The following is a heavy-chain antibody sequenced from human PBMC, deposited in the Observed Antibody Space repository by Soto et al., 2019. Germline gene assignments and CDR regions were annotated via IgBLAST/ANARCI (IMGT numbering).Heavy chain of an antibody. CDR1: GFTFSGYG. J-gene: IGHJ4*02. CDR3: AKTTTVTAFDY. D-gene: IGHD4-17*01. V-gene: IGHV3-30*18. Sequence: GGSLRLSCAASGFTFSGYGMHWVRQAPGKGLEWVAVISHDGNEKYYADSVKGRFTISRDNSKNTLYLQMNSLRADDTAVYYCAKTTTVTAFDYWGKGTLVTVSS. CDR2: ISHDGNEK.